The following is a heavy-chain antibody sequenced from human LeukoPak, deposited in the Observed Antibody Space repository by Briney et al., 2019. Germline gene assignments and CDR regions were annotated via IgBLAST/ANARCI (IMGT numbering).Heavy chain of an antibody. Sequence: PSETLSLTCTVSGGSISSSSYYWGWIRQPPGKGLEWIGSTYYSGSTYYNPSLKSRVTISVDTSKNQFSLKLSSVTAADTAVYYCASLRVAATQIDYWGQGTLVTVSS. J-gene: IGHJ4*02. CDR3: ASLRVAATQIDY. V-gene: IGHV4-39*01. CDR2: TYYSGST. CDR1: GGSISSSSYY. D-gene: IGHD6-25*01.